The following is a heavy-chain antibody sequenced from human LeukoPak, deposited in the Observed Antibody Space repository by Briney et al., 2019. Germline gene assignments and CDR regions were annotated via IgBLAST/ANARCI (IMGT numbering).Heavy chain of an antibody. D-gene: IGHD1-14*01. J-gene: IGHJ5*02. V-gene: IGHV4-34*01. Sequence: SETLSLTCAVYGGSFSGYYWSRIRQPPGKGLEWIGKISRSGNTNYNPSLKSRVTISVDTSKNQFSLKLSSVTAADTGVYYCARGGPSELDPWGQGTLVTVSS. CDR1: GGSFSGYY. CDR2: ISRSGNT. CDR3: ARGGPSELDP.